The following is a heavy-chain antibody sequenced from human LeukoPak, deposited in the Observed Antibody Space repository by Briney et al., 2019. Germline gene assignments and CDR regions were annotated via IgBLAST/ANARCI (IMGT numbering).Heavy chain of an antibody. CDR2: IYRSGST. D-gene: IGHD2-21*02. CDR1: GGSLSSGGYS. CDR3: ARTANWFDL. J-gene: IGHJ5*02. V-gene: IGHV4-30-2*01. Sequence: SQTLSLTCADSGGSLSSGGYSWSWIRQPPGKGLEWIGNIYRSGSTYYNPSLKNRVTISVDRSKNQLSLELSSVTPANTVVYYCARTANWFDLWGKENLVTVSS.